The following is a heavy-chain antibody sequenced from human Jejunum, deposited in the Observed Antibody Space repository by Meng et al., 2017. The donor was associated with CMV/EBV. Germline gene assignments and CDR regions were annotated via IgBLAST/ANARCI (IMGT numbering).Heavy chain of an antibody. D-gene: IGHD4-17*01. CDR2: IRSDGSNQ. J-gene: IGHJ6*02. Sequence: GFVFNSYAMPWVRQAPGKGLEWVAFIRSDGSNQYYVNSVKGRFTISRDLSTNTLYLQMSSLRAEDTAVYYCAILTVTMSRYYGMDVWGQGTTVTVSS. CDR1: GFVFNSYA. CDR3: AILTVTMSRYYGMDV. V-gene: IGHV3-30*02.